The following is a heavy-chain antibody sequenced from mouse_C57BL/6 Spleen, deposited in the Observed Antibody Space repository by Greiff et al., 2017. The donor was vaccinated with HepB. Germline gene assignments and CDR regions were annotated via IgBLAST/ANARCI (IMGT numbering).Heavy chain of an antibody. CDR2: IYPGDGDT. CDR1: GYAFSSSW. Sequence: QVQLQQSGPELVKPGASVKISCKASGYAFSSSWMNWVKQRPGKGLEWIGRIYPGDGDTNYNGKFKGKATLTADKSSSTAYMQLSSLTSDDSAVYVGARTGTVYYFDYWGQGTTLTVSS. CDR3: ARTGTVYYFDY. V-gene: IGHV1-82*01. D-gene: IGHD4-1*01. J-gene: IGHJ2*01.